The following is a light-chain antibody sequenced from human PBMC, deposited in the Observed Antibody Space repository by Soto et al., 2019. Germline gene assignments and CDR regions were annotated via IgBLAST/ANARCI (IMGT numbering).Light chain of an antibody. CDR2: EVT. CDR3: SSHTTSSTLV. J-gene: IGLJ2*01. CDR1: NSDVGHYNR. V-gene: IGLV2-18*02. Sequence: QSALAQPPSVSGSPGQSVTISCTGTNSDVGHYNRVSWFQQPPGTAPKLMIYEVTNRPSGVPDRFSGSKSGNTASLTISGLQAEDEGDYYCSSHTTSSTLVFGGGTKVTVL.